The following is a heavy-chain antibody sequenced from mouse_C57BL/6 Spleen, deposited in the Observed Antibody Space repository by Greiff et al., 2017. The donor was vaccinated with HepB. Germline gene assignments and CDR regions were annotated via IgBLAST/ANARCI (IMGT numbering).Heavy chain of an antibody. D-gene: IGHD2-2*01. Sequence: VQLQQPGAELVRPGSSVKLSCKASGYTFTSYWMDWVKQRPGQGLEWIGNIYPSDSETHYNQKFKDKATLTVDKSSSTAYMQLSSLTSEDSAVYYCARCNGYDRAMDYWGQGTSVTVSS. CDR3: ARCNGYDRAMDY. J-gene: IGHJ4*01. V-gene: IGHV1-61*01. CDR2: IYPSDSET. CDR1: GYTFTSYW.